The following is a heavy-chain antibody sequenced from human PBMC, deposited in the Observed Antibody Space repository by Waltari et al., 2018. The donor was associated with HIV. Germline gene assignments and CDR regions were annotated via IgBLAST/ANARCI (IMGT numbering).Heavy chain of an antibody. CDR1: GGSFSGYF. J-gene: IGHJ2*01. Sequence: QVQLQQWGAGLLKPSATLSLTCAVHGGSFSGYFWTWLRQSPGKGLEWIGEINHSGSTNCNPSLKSRVTLSIEASKNQFSLNLTSVTAADTAVYYCARGRAVTATGAKYFDLWGRGNLVMVSS. V-gene: IGHV4-34*02. CDR2: INHSGST. CDR3: ARGRAVTATGAKYFDL. D-gene: IGHD2-21*02.